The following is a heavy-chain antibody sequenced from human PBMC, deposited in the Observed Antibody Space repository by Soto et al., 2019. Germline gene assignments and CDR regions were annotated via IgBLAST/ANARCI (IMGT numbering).Heavy chain of an antibody. CDR1: GFSFSIYS. J-gene: IGHJ3*02. Sequence: EGQLVEFGGGLVKPGGSLRLSCAASGFSFSIYSYNWVRQAPGKGLEWLSYISPAGSSIYYADSVKGRFTISQDSARDSVYLQMNSLRAEDTAVSDCAKDRGGSGAFDIGGQGTMVTVSS. D-gene: IGHD3-16*01. V-gene: IGHV3-48*01. CDR2: ISPAGSSI. CDR3: AKDRGGSGAFDI.